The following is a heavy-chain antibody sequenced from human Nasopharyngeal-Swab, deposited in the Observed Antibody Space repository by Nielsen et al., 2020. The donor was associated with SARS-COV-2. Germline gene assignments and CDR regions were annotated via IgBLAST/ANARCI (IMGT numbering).Heavy chain of an antibody. J-gene: IGHJ4*02. CDR3: ARDPTLLEWFYFDY. CDR2: INPSGGST. D-gene: IGHD3-3*01. V-gene: IGHV1-46*01. Sequence: ASVKVSCKASGYTFTSYYMHWVRQAPGQGLEWMGIINPSGGSTSYEQKFQGRVTITRDTSASTAYMELSSLRSEDTAVYYCARDPTLLEWFYFDYWGQGTLVTVSS. CDR1: GYTFTSYY.